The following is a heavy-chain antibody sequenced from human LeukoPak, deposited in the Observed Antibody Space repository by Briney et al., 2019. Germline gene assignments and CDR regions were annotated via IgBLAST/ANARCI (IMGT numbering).Heavy chain of an antibody. Sequence: GGSLRLSCAASGITFSSYAMSWVRQGPGKGLEWVSAISGSSDSTYYADSVKGRFTISRDNSKNTLYLQMNSLRAEDTAVYYCAKDRMSKMVGATGAHWGQGILVTVSS. CDR2: ISGSSDST. D-gene: IGHD1-26*01. J-gene: IGHJ4*02. V-gene: IGHV3-23*01. CDR3: AKDRMSKMVGATGAH. CDR1: GITFSSYA.